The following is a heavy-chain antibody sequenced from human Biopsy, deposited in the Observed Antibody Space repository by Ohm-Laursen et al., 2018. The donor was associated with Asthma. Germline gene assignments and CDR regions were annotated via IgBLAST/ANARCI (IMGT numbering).Heavy chain of an antibody. CDR2: LFSSGTT. V-gene: IGHV4-30-2*01. CDR1: GDSINSGGYS. J-gene: IGHJ6*02. Sequence: SDTLSLTCTVSGDSINSGGYSWNLIRQPPRKGLEWVSYLFSSGTTYYNPSLKSRVTISVDRSKRQFSLKVNSVTAADTAVYYCARGPNYHGSGRAPIGMDVWGQGTTVTVSS. D-gene: IGHD3-10*01. CDR3: ARGPNYHGSGRAPIGMDV.